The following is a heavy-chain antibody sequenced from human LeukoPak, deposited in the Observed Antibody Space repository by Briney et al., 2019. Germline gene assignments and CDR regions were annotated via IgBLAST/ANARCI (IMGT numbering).Heavy chain of an antibody. CDR2: ISYYGNNK. J-gene: IGHJ4*02. D-gene: IGHD2-21*02. V-gene: IGHV3-30*04. CDR1: GFTFSSYA. Sequence: GRSLTLSFAASGFTFSSYAMHWVRQARGKELEGVAVISYYGNNKYYPHSVKGGFTISRDNSKNTLYMQMNSMRAEDTAVYWCAREGQEVVTAIGGYFDYWGQGTLVTVSS. CDR3: AREGQEVVTAIGGYFDY.